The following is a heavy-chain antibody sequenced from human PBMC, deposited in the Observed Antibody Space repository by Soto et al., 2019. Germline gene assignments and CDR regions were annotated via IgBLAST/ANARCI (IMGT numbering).Heavy chain of an antibody. Sequence: EVQLLESGGGLVQPGGSLRLSCAASGFTFSSYAMSWVRQAPGKGLEWVSAISGSGGSTYYADSVKGRFTLSRDNSKNTLYLQMNSLRAEDTAVYYWAKVAGSSGYSYYFDSFGQGTLVTGSS. D-gene: IGHD3-22*01. CDR2: ISGSGGST. V-gene: IGHV3-23*01. CDR1: GFTFSSYA. CDR3: AKVAGSSGYSYYFDS. J-gene: IGHJ4*02.